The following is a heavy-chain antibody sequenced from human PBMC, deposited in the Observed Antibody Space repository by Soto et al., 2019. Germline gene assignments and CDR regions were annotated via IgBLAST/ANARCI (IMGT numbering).Heavy chain of an antibody. CDR2: ISYDGSNK. CDR3: ARMTTVAGDYYYYGMDV. D-gene: IGHD4-4*01. CDR1: GFTFSSYA. Sequence: QVQLVESGGGVVQPGRSLRLSCAASGFTFSSYAMHWFRQAPGKGLEWVAVISYDGSNKYYADSVKGRFTITRDNTKNTMYLQMNSLRAEDTAVYYCARMTTVAGDYYYYGMDVWGQGTTVTVSS. V-gene: IGHV3-30-3*01. J-gene: IGHJ6*02.